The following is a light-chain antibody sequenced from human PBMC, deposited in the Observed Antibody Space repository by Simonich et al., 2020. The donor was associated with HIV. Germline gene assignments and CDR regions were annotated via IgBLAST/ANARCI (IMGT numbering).Light chain of an antibody. CDR1: QGISSY. V-gene: IGKV1-9*01. Sequence: DIQMTQSPSTLSASVGDRVTITCRASQGISSYLAWSQQKPGKAPKLLINAASTLQSGVPARFSGSGSGTEFTLTISSLQPEDFATYYCQHLNSVPFTFGPGTKVDI. CDR3: QHLNSVPFT. CDR2: AAS. J-gene: IGKJ3*01.